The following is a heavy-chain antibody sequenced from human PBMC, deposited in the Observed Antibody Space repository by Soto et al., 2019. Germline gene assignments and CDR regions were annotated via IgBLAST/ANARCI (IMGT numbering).Heavy chain of an antibody. CDR1: GYTFTSYG. V-gene: IGHV1-18*01. Sequence: VQLVQSGADVKKPGASVKVSCKASGYTFTSYGISWGRQAPGQGLEWMGWISAYNGNTNYAQKLQGRVTMTTDTSTSTAYMELRSLRSDDTAVYYCARDVNIVATMERGYNWFATWGKGPLVTVSS. J-gene: IGHJ5*02. D-gene: IGHD5-12*01. CDR2: ISAYNGNT. CDR3: ARDVNIVATMERGYNWFAT.